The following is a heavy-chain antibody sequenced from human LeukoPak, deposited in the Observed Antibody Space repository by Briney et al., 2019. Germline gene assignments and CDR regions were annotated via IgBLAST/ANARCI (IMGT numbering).Heavy chain of an antibody. D-gene: IGHD4-23*01. V-gene: IGHV3-30*19. J-gene: IGHJ4*02. CDR3: ARANYGGNPPLDY. Sequence: PGGSLRLSCAASGFTFSSYGMHWVRQAPGKGLEWVAVISYDGSNKYYADSVKGRFTISRDNSKNTLYLQMNSLRAEDTAVYYCARANYGGNPPLDYWAREPWSPSPQ. CDR1: GFTFSSYG. CDR2: ISYDGSNK.